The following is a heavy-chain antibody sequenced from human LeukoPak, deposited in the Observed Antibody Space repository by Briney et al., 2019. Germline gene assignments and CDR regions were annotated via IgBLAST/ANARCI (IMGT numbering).Heavy chain of an antibody. CDR2: ISSSSSYI. CDR3: ARVSPVYYGSGSYPPYYFDY. J-gene: IGHJ4*02. Sequence: GGSLRLSCAASGFTFSSYSMNWVRQAPGKGLEWVSSISSSSSYIYYADSVKGRFTISRDNAKNSLYLQMNSLRSDDTAVYYCARVSPVYYGSGSYPPYYFDYWGQGTLVTVSS. CDR1: GFTFSSYS. V-gene: IGHV3-21*04. D-gene: IGHD3-10*01.